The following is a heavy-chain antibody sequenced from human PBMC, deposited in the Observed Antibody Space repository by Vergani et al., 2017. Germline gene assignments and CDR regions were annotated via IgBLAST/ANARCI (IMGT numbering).Heavy chain of an antibody. Sequence: QVQLQQWGAGLLKPSETLSLTCAVYGGSFSGYYWSWIRQPPGKGLEWIGEINHSGSTNYNPSLKSRVTISVDTSKNQFSLKLISVTAADTAVYYCARGVLRFLEWLGYYYYYMDVWGKXP. CDR2: INHSGST. D-gene: IGHD3-3*01. J-gene: IGHJ6*03. V-gene: IGHV4-34*01. CDR1: GGSFSGYY. CDR3: ARGVLRFLEWLGYYYYYMDV.